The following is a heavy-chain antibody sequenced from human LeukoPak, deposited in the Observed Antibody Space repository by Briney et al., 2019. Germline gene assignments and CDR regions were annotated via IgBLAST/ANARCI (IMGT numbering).Heavy chain of an antibody. CDR2: IDPSDSNT. V-gene: IGHV5-10-1*01. Sequence: GESLKISCKGSGYSFTSYWISWVRQVPGKGLEWMGRIDPSDSNTNYSPSFQGHVTISADKSSSTAYLQWNSLKASDTAMYYCARPAGSSSRDFQHWGQGTLVTVSS. D-gene: IGHD6-13*01. CDR1: GYSFTSYW. CDR3: ARPAGSSSRDFQH. J-gene: IGHJ1*01.